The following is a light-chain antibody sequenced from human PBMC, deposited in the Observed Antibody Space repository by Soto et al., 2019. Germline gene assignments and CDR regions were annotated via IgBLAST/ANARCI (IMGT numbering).Light chain of an antibody. V-gene: IGKV3-20*01. J-gene: IGKJ5*01. CDR2: GAS. Sequence: DIVMTQSPGTLSLSPGERATLSCRASQTITTNSLAWYQQKPGQSPRLLIYGASSRATGIPDRFSGSGSGTDFTLTIPRLEPEDFAVYYCQQYGSSPPITFGQGTRLEIK. CDR1: QTITTNS. CDR3: QQYGSSPPIT.